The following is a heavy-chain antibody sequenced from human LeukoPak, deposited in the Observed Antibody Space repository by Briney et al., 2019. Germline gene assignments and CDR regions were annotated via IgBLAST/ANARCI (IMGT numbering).Heavy chain of an antibody. CDR1: GFTFDDYG. CDR3: ARDAVRDIAAEFDY. D-gene: IGHD6-13*01. J-gene: IGHJ4*02. CDR2: ISGSGSST. Sequence: GGSLRLSCAASGFTFDDYGMSWVRQAPGKGLEWVSGISGSGSSTFDADSVKGRFTISRDNSKNTLYLQMNSLRAEDTAVYYCARDAVRDIAAEFDYWGQGTLVTVSS. V-gene: IGHV3-23*01.